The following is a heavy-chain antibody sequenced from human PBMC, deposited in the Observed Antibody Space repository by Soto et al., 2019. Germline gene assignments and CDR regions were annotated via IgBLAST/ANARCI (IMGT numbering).Heavy chain of an antibody. V-gene: IGHV1-69*04. CDR2: IIPIRGIA. Sequence: ASVKVSCKASGGTFSSYAITWVRQSPGQGLEWMGRIIPIRGIANYAQKFQGRVTITANKSTRTAYMELSSLRSEDTAAYYCARVGYYYDSSGYYLSFDYWGQGTLVTVSS. J-gene: IGHJ4*02. CDR1: GGTFSSYA. CDR3: ARVGYYYDSSGYYLSFDY. D-gene: IGHD3-22*01.